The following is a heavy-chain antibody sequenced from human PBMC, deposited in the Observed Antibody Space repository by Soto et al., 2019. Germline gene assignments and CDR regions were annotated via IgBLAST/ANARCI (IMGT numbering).Heavy chain of an antibody. J-gene: IGHJ6*02. Sequence: SVKVSCKASGFTFTSSAVQWVRQARGQRLEWIGWIVVGSGNTNYAQKFQERVTITRDNSKNTLYLQMNSLRADDTAIYYCAKEGPYDHGDYRVYYYGVDVWGRGTTVTVSS. CDR1: GFTFTSSA. V-gene: IGHV1-58*01. CDR2: IVVGSGNT. D-gene: IGHD4-17*01. CDR3: AKEGPYDHGDYRVYYYGVDV.